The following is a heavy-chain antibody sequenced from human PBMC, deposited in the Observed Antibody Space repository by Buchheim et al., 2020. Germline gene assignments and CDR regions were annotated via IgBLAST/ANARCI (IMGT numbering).Heavy chain of an antibody. CDR1: GYTFTSYY. Sequence: QVQLVQSGAEVKKPGASVKVSCKASGYTFTSYYMHWVRQAPGQGLEWMGIINPSGGSTSYAQKFQGRVTMTRDTSTSTVYRERSSLRSEDTAVYYCAREATFYGDYVTAYFDYWGQGTL. CDR2: INPSGGST. J-gene: IGHJ4*02. D-gene: IGHD4-17*01. V-gene: IGHV1-46*03. CDR3: AREATFYGDYVTAYFDY.